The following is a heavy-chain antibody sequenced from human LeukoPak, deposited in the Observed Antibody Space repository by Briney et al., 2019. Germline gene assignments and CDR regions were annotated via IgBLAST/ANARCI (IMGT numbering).Heavy chain of an antibody. CDR2: INHSGST. V-gene: IGHV4-34*01. D-gene: IGHD2-2*02. CDR3: ARLRLLYHYYYYGMDV. CDR1: GGSFSGYY. J-gene: IGHJ6*02. Sequence: QTSETLSLTCAVYGGSFSGYYWSWIRQPPGKGLEWIGEINHSGSTNYNPSLKSRVTISVDTSKNQFSLKLSSVTAADTAVYYCARLRLLYHYYYYGMDVWGQGTTVTVSS.